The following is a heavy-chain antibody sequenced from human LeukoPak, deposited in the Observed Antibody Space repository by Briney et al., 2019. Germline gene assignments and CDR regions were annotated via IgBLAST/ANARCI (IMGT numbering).Heavy chain of an antibody. V-gene: IGHV3-74*01. CDR3: ARESYDILTGYLSIPFDY. D-gene: IGHD3-9*01. Sequence: PGGSLRLSCAASGFTFSSYWMHWVRQAPGKGLVWVSRINSDGSSTSYADSVKGRFTISRDNAKNTLYLQMNSLRAEDTAVYYCARESYDILTGYLSIPFDYWGQGTLVTVSS. J-gene: IGHJ4*02. CDR1: GFTFSSYW. CDR2: INSDGSST.